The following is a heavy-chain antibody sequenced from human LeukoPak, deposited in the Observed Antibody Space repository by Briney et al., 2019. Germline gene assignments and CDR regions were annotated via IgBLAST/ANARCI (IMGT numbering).Heavy chain of an antibody. CDR2: IHYSGST. CDR3: ARSRDGYNGLDY. Sequence: SGTLSLTCTVSGGSISNYYWSWTRQPPGKGLEWIGYIHYSGSTYYNPSLTSRVTISIDTSKNQLSLRLGSVTAADTAVYYCARSRDGYNGLDYWGQGTLVTVSS. J-gene: IGHJ4*02. D-gene: IGHD5-24*01. V-gene: IGHV4-59*08. CDR1: GGSISNYY.